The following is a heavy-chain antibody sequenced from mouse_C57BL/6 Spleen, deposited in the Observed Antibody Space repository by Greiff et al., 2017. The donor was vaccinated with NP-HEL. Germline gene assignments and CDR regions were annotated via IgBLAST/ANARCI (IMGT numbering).Heavy chain of an antibody. CDR2: INPNYGTT. V-gene: IGHV1-39*01. Sequence: EVQLVESGPELVKPGASVKISCKASGYSFTDYNMNWVKQSNGKSLEWIGVINPNYGTTSYNQKFKGKATLTVDQSSSTAYMQLNSLTSEDSAVYYCARSYYYGSSHYAMDYWGQGTSVTVSS. CDR1: GYSFTDYN. D-gene: IGHD1-1*01. CDR3: ARSYYYGSSHYAMDY. J-gene: IGHJ4*01.